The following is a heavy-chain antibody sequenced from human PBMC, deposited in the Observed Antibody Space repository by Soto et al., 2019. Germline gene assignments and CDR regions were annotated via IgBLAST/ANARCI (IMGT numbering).Heavy chain of an antibody. CDR1: GFSLSTSGVG. CDR2: IYLNDDQ. J-gene: IGHJ1*01. CDR3: AHSLHGYFHH. V-gene: IGHV2-5*01. Sequence: QITLKESGPTLVKPTQTLTLTCTFSGFSLSTSGVGVGWIRQPPGKALDWLALIYLNDDQHYSPSLESRLTIPSDTSKNQVVLTMTSMDPVDTATYYCAHSLHGYFHHCGQGPLITVSS.